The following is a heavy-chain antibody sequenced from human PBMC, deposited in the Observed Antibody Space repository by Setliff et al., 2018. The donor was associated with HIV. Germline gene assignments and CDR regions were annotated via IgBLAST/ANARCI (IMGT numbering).Heavy chain of an antibody. CDR2: IVHSGTI. V-gene: IGHV4-39*01. CDR1: GGTVTSSSYF. J-gene: IGHJ6*03. D-gene: IGHD1-26*01. CDR3: ARHPATKIYPYYSIDV. Sequence: SETLSLTCNVSGGTVTSSSYFGGWVRQPPGKGLEWIGRIVHSGTIYYSPSLKSRVTMSVDTSKNQFSLNLTHVTAADTGVYYCARHPATKIYPYYSIDVWGKGTTVTVSS.